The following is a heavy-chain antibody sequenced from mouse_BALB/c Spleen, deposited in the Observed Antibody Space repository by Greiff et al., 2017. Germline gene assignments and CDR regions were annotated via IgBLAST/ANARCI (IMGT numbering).Heavy chain of an antibody. CDR3: ARPSDYSWFAY. CDR1: GYTFTSYV. CDR2: INPYNDGT. Sequence: EVKLMESGPELVKPGASVKMSCKASGYTFTSYVMHWVKQKPGQGLEWIGYINPYNDGTKYNEKFKGKATLTSDKSSSTAYMELSSLTSEDSAVYYCARPSDYSWFAYWGQGTLVTVSA. V-gene: IGHV1-14*01. J-gene: IGHJ3*01. D-gene: IGHD1-1*01.